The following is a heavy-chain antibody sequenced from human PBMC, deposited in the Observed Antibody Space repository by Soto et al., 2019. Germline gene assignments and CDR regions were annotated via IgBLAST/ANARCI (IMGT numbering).Heavy chain of an antibody. D-gene: IGHD6-13*01. J-gene: IGHJ4*02. Sequence: ASVKVSCKASGYTFTSYDINWVRQATGQGLEWMGWMNPNSGNTGYAQKFQGRVTMTRNTSISTAYMELSSLRSEDTAVYYCARGVFSGIAAAADFDYWGQGTLVTVSS. V-gene: IGHV1-8*01. CDR1: GYTFTSYD. CDR3: ARGVFSGIAAAADFDY. CDR2: MNPNSGNT.